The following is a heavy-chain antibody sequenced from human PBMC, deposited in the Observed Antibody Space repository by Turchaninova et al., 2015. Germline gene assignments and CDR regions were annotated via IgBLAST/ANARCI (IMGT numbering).Heavy chain of an antibody. J-gene: IGHJ4*02. CDR3: AMKGGADGHYYPFDF. CDR2: INTGGGSS. V-gene: IGHV3-23*04. D-gene: IGHD3-22*01. Sequence: EVQLVESGGGLLQPGGSLSRSCAGYGSTFSSKTLKMFVQAPGKALEWGLTINTGGGSSHSADSVKGRFTVSRDNSKNTLYLQMNSLRAEDTAIYYCAMKGGADGHYYPFDFWGQGALVTVSS. CDR1: GSTFSSKT.